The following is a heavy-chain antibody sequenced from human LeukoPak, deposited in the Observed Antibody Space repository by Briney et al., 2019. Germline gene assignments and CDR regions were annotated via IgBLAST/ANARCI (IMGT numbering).Heavy chain of an antibody. D-gene: IGHD1-7*01. CDR2: IYSGGST. V-gene: IGHV3-53*05. CDR3: ARDFLYNWNYLGDYYYYYYMDV. CDR1: GFTVSSNY. Sequence: PGGSLRLSCAASGFTVSSNYMSWVRQAPGKGLEWVSVIYSGGSTYYADSVKGRFTISRDNSKNTLYLQMNSLRAEDTAVYYCARDFLYNWNYLGDYYYYYYMDVWGKGTTVTVSS. J-gene: IGHJ6*03.